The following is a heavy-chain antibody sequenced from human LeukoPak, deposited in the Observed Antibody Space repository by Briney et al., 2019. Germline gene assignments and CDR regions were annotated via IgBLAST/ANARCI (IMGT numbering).Heavy chain of an antibody. Sequence: GGSLRLSCAASGFTVGSNYMSWVRQAPGRGLEWVSVMYSGGSTYYADSVKGRFTISRDNSKNTLYLQMNSLRAEDTAVYYCARGGSYLSAFDIWGQGTMVTVSS. V-gene: IGHV3-53*01. CDR1: GFTVGSNY. CDR3: ARGGSYLSAFDI. CDR2: MYSGGST. D-gene: IGHD1-26*01. J-gene: IGHJ3*02.